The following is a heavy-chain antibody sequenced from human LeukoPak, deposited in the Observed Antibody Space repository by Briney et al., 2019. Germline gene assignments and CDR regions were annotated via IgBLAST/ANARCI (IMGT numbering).Heavy chain of an antibody. J-gene: IGHJ4*02. CDR2: INPNSGGT. CDR3: ASSIVVVMGFDY. Sequence: ASVKVSCKASGYTFTGYCMHWVRQAPGQGLEWMGWINPNSGGTNYAQKFQGRVTMTRDTSISTAYMELSRLRSDDTAVYYCASSIVVVMGFDYWGQGTLVTVSS. CDR1: GYTFTGYC. V-gene: IGHV1-2*02. D-gene: IGHD3-22*01.